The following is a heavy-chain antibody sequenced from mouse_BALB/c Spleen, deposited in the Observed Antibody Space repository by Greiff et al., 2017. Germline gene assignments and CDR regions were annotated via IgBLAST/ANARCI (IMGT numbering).Heavy chain of an antibody. CDR3: ASPRYYYSSSRGYYFDY. CDR2: IDPSDSYT. Sequence: VQLQQPGAELVKPGASVKLSCKASGYTFTSYWMHWVKQRPGQGLEWIGEIDPSDSYTNYNQKFKGKATLTVDKSSSTAYMQLSSLTSEDSAVYYCASPRYYYSSSRGYYFDYWGQGTTLTVSS. V-gene: IGHV1-69*02. CDR1: GYTFTSYW. D-gene: IGHD1-1*01. J-gene: IGHJ2*01.